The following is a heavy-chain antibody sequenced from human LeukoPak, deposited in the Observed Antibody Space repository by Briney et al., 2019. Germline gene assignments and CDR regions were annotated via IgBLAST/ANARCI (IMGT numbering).Heavy chain of an antibody. Sequence: PGGSLRLSCAASGLTFSSYSMNWVRQAPGKGLEWVSSISTSSDYIFYADSVKGRFTISRDNAKNSLYLQMNSLGAEDTAVYYCAGAPYDTLTGFYRFFHYWGQGTMVTVSS. D-gene: IGHD3-9*01. CDR1: GLTFSSYS. CDR2: ISTSSDYI. CDR3: AGAPYDTLTGFYRFFHY. J-gene: IGHJ4*02. V-gene: IGHV3-21*01.